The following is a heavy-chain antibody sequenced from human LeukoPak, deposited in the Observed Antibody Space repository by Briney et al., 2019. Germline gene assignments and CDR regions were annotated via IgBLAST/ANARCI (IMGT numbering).Heavy chain of an antibody. CDR2: INHSGST. D-gene: IGHD6-6*01. J-gene: IGHJ6*02. V-gene: IGHV4-34*01. CDR3: ASPSGYGMDV. Sequence: SETLSLTCAVYGGSFSGYYWSWIRQPPGKGLEWIGEINHSGSTNYNPSLKSRVTISVDTSKNQFSLKLSSVTAADTAAYYCASPSGYGMDVWGQGTTVTVSS. CDR1: GGSFSGYY.